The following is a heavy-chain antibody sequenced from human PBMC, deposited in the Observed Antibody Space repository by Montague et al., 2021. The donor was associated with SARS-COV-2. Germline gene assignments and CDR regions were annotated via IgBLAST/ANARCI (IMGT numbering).Heavy chain of an antibody. CDR1: GGSISSGSYY. D-gene: IGHD3-22*01. Sequence: TLSLTCTVSGGSISSGSYYWSWIRQPAGKGLEWIGRIYTSGSTNYNPSLKSRVTISVDMSKNQFSLKLSSVTAADTAVYYCARVPPYYYDSSGYYSGAFDIWGQGTMVTVSS. J-gene: IGHJ3*02. CDR3: ARVPPYYYDSSGYYSGAFDI. CDR2: IYTSGST. V-gene: IGHV4-61*02.